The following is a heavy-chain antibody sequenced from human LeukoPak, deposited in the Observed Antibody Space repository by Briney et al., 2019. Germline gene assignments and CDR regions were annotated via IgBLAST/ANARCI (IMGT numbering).Heavy chain of an antibody. CDR3: ASSPESSHGMDV. CDR2: IYSGGST. D-gene: IGHD6-6*01. CDR1: DFTVGSNY. Sequence: PGGSLRLSCAASDFTVGSNYMSWVRQAPGKGLEWVSVIYSGGSTHYADSVKGRFTISRDNSKNTLYLQMNSLRVEDTAVYYCASSPESSHGMDVWGQGTTVTVSS. V-gene: IGHV3-53*01. J-gene: IGHJ6*02.